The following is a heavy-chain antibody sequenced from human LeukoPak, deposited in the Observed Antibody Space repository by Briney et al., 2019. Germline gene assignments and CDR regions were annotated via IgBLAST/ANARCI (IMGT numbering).Heavy chain of an antibody. CDR3: ARGRSGSGGAFDI. V-gene: IGHV1-2*02. J-gene: IGHJ3*02. Sequence: ASVKVSCKTSGYTFTGYYMHWVRQAPGQGLEWMGWINPNSGGTNYAQKFQGRVTMTRDTSISTAYMELNSLRAEDTAVYYCARGRSGSGGAFDIWGQGTMVSVSS. D-gene: IGHD1-26*01. CDR1: GYTFTGYY. CDR2: INPNSGGT.